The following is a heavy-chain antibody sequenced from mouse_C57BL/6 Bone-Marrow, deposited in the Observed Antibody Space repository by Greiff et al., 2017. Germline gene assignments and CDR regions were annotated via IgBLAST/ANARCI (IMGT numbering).Heavy chain of an antibody. CDR3: ARSYYEAMDY. Sequence: VHVKQSGPELVKPGASVKISCKASGYSFTDYNMNWVKQSNGKSLEWIGVINPNYGTTSYNQKFKGKATLNVDQSSSTAYMQLNSLTSEDSAVYYCARSYYEAMDYWGQGTSVTVSS. D-gene: IGHD2-10*01. V-gene: IGHV1-39*01. CDR2: INPNYGTT. J-gene: IGHJ4*01. CDR1: GYSFTDYN.